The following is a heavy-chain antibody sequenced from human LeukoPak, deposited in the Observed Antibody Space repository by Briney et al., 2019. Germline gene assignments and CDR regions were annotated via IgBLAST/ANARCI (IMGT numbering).Heavy chain of an antibody. V-gene: IGHV1-69*04. J-gene: IGHJ5*02. CDR3: ARGPYSSGWYRWFDP. D-gene: IGHD6-19*01. Sequence: ASVKVSCKASGATFSSYAISWVRQAPGQGLEWMGRIIPILGIANYAQKFQGRVTITADKSTSTAYMELSSLRSEDTAVYYCARGPYSSGWYRWFDPWGQGTLVTVSS. CDR1: GATFSSYA. CDR2: IIPILGIA.